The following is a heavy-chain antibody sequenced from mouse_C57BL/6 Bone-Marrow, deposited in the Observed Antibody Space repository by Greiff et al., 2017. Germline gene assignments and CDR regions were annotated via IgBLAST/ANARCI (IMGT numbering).Heavy chain of an antibody. CDR2: IDPSDSYT. CDR3: ARPSYYDYEGGY. V-gene: IGHV1-50*01. CDR1: GYTFTSYW. Sequence: QVQLQQPGAELVKPGASVKLSCKASGYTFTSYWMQWVKQRPGQGLEWIGEIDPSDSYTNYNQNFKGKATLTVDTSASTAYMQLSSLTSEDAAVYYCARPSYYDYEGGYWGQGTTLTVSS. J-gene: IGHJ2*01. D-gene: IGHD2-4*01.